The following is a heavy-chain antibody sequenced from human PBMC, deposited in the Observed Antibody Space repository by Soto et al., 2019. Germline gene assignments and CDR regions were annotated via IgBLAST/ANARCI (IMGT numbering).Heavy chain of an antibody. J-gene: IGHJ6*02. CDR1: RGTFSSYA. Sequence: QVQLVQCGAEVKKPGSSVKVSCKASRGTFSSYAISWVRQARGQGLEWMGGIIPIFGTANYAQKFQGRVTITADESTSTAYMELSSLRSEDTAVYYCARGSGGSSYYYYGMDVWGQGTTVTVSS. D-gene: IGHD2-15*01. CDR2: IIPIFGTA. CDR3: ARGSGGSSYYYYGMDV. V-gene: IGHV1-69*12.